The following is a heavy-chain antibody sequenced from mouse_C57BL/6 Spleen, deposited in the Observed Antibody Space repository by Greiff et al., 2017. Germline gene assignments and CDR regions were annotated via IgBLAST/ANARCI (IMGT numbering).Heavy chain of an antibody. D-gene: IGHD1-1*01. Sequence: EVQLQESGGGLVQPKGSLKLSCAASGFSFNTYAMNWVRQAPGKGLEWVARIRRKSNNSATYSADSVKDSFTISRDASESMLYLQMNNLKTEQKAMYYGVRRSLYYYGSSSYYAMDYWGQGTSVTVSS. CDR3: VRRSLYYYGSSSYYAMDY. J-gene: IGHJ4*01. CDR1: GFSFNTYA. V-gene: IGHV10-1*01. CDR2: IRRKSNNSAT.